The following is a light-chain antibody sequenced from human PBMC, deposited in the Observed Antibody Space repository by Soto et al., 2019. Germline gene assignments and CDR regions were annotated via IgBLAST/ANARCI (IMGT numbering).Light chain of an antibody. CDR3: CSYAESGPD. J-gene: IGLJ1*01. Sequence: QSALTQPASVSGSPGQSITISCTGVSSDVRSYDLVSWYQQYPGKAPKLLIYETDKRPSGVSARFSGSKSGNTASLRIFGLQLEDEADYYCCSYAESGPDFGSGTKLTVL. V-gene: IGLV2-23*01. CDR1: SSDVRSYDL. CDR2: ETD.